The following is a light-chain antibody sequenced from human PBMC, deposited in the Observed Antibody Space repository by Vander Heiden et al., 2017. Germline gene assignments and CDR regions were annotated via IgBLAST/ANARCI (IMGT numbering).Light chain of an antibody. CDR3: QQYNNWPPWT. J-gene: IGKJ1*01. Sequence: EIAMTQSPPTLSVSPGDTATLSCRAGQSVSWNVAWYQQKPGHAPRLLIYDSSARATGVPARFGGSGSGTGCTLTISSLQSEDFAVYYCQQYNNWPPWTFGQGTKVEIK. CDR2: DSS. V-gene: IGKV3-15*01. CDR1: QSVSWN.